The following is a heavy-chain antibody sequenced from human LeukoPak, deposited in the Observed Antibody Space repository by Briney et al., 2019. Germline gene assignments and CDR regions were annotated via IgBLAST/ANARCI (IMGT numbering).Heavy chain of an antibody. D-gene: IGHD3-3*01. CDR1: GGSISSGGYY. V-gene: IGHV4-61*02. CDR2: IYTSGST. J-gene: IGHJ6*03. Sequence: SQTLSLTCTVSGGSISSGGYYWSWIRQPAGKGLEWIGRIYTSGSTNYNPSLKSRVTMSVDTSKNQFSLKLSSVTAADTAVYYCARDLGQYYDFWSGYYSHYYYYMDVWGKGTTVTVSS. CDR3: ARDLGQYYDFWSGYYSHYYYYMDV.